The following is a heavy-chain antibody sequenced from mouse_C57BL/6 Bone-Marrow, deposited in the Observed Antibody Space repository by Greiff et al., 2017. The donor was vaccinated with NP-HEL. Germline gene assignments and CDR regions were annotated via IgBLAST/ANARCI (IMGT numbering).Heavy chain of an antibody. CDR3: ARGWDGYYYAMDY. V-gene: IGHV1-50*01. D-gene: IGHD4-1*01. CDR1: GYTFTSYW. J-gene: IGHJ4*01. CDR2: IDPSDSYT. Sequence: QVQLQQPGAELVKPGASVKLSCKASGYTFTSYWMQWVKQRPGQGLEWIGEIDPSDSYTNYNQKFKGKSTLTVDKSSSTAYMQLISLTSEDSAVYYCARGWDGYYYAMDYWGQGTSVTVSS.